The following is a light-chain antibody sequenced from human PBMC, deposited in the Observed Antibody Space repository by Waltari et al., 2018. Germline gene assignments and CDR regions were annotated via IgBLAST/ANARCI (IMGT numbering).Light chain of an antibody. V-gene: IGLV3-1*01. J-gene: IGLJ2*01. CDR1: KLGDKY. CDR3: QAWDSSTVV. CDR2: QDS. Sequence: SYELTQPPSVSVSPGQTASITCPGDKLGDKYACWYQQKPGQSPVLVIYQDSKRPSGIHERFSGSNSGNTATLTISGTQAMDEADYYCQAWDSSTVVFGGGTKLTVL.